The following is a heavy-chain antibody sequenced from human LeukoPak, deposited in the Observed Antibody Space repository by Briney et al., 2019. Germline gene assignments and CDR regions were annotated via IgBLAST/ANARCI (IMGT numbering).Heavy chain of an antibody. Sequence: PGGSLRLSCVASGFTFNNYATTWVRQAPGKGLEWVSAISGSGYSTYYADSVKGRFTISRDNSKNTLYLQMNSLRAEDTALYFCAQWSRYFDYWGQGTLVTVSS. CDR2: ISGSGYST. CDR1: GFTFNNYA. V-gene: IGHV3-23*01. CDR3: AQWSRYFDY. D-gene: IGHD1-26*01. J-gene: IGHJ4*02.